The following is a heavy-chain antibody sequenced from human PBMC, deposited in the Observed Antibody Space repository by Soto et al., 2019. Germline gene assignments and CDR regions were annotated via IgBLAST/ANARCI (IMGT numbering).Heavy chain of an antibody. CDR2: ISYDGGNK. CDR1: GFNFRNYG. Sequence: GSLRLSCEASGFNFRNYGMHWVRQAPGKGLECVAVISYDGGNKFYRDYVKGRFTISRDNSKNTLYLQINSLRYEDTAVYYCARGDREDIAVVIGVRPGEYGVDVWGQGTTVTVSS. CDR3: ARGDREDIAVVIGVRPGEYGVDV. D-gene: IGHD2-15*01. J-gene: IGHJ6*02. V-gene: IGHV3-30-3*01.